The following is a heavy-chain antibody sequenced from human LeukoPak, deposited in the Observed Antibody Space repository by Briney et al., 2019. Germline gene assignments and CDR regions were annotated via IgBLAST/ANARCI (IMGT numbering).Heavy chain of an antibody. CDR1: GFTFSSYW. J-gene: IGHJ5*02. CDR3: ARETYYYGSGSWYNWFDP. D-gene: IGHD3-10*01. V-gene: IGHV3-7*03. CDR2: IKQDGSEK. Sequence: GGSLRLTCAASGFTFSSYWMSWVRQAPGKGLEWVANIKQDGSEKYYVDSVKGRFTISRDNAKNSLYLQMNSLRAEDTAVYYCARETYYYGSGSWYNWFDPWGQGTLVTVSS.